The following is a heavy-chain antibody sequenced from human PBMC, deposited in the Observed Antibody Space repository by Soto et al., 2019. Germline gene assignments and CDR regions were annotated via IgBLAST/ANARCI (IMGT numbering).Heavy chain of an antibody. V-gene: IGHV4-61*08. D-gene: IGHD7-27*01. CDR2: IYYSGST. Sequence: PSETLSLTCTVSGGSISSGGYYWSWIRQHPGQGLEWIGYIYYSGSTNYNPSLKSRVTMSVDTSKNQFSLKLSSLTAADTAIYYCARANWFFDYWGQGTLVTVSS. CDR3: ARANWFFDY. J-gene: IGHJ4*02. CDR1: GGSISSGGYY.